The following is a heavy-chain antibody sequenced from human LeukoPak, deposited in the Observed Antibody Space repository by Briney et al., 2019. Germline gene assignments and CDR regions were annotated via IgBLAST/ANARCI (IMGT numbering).Heavy chain of an antibody. J-gene: IGHJ4*02. D-gene: IGHD5-24*01. CDR2: IRSKANSYAT. V-gene: IGHV3-73*01. CDR3: TRPSQMATTVDY. Sequence: GGSLRLSCAASGFIFSNAWMSWVRQASGKGLEWVGRIRSKANSYATAYAASVRGRFTISRDDSKNTAYLQMNSLKTEDTAVYYCTRPSQMATTVDYWGQGTLVTVSS. CDR1: GFIFSNAW.